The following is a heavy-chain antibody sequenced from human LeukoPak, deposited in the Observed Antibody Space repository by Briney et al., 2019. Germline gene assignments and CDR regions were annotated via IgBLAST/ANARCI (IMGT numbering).Heavy chain of an antibody. D-gene: IGHD3-3*01. CDR3: AKDRYSQNYDFWSGYIPEDH. Sequence: GGSLRLSCAASGFSFSDYAMSWVRQAPGKGLEWVSAVSGSGGSTYYADSVRGRFTVSRDNSRNTLYLHLNSLGAEDTAVYYCAKDRYSQNYDFWSGYIPEDHWGQGTLVTVSS. V-gene: IGHV3-23*01. CDR1: GFSFSDYA. J-gene: IGHJ4*02. CDR2: VSGSGGST.